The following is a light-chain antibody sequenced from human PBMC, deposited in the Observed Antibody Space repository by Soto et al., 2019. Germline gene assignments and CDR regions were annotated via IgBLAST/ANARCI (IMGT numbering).Light chain of an antibody. V-gene: IGLV2-14*01. CDR1: SSDVGGYNY. CDR2: DVS. CDR3: SSYTSSSTTL. J-gene: IGLJ1*01. Sequence: QSALTQPASVSGSPGQSITISCTGTSSDVGGYNYVSWYPQHPRKAPKLMIYDVSNRPSGVSNRFSGSKSGNTASLTISGLQAEDESDYYCSSYTSSSTTLFGTGTKLTVL.